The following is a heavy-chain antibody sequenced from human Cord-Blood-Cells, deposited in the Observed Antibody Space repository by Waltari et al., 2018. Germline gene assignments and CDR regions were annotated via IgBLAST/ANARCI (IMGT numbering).Heavy chain of an antibody. V-gene: IGHV1-69*09. CDR3: ARRSIAVAGTDY. Sequence: QVQLVQSGAEVKKPGSSVKVSCKASGGTFSSYAISWVRQAPGQGLEWMGRIIPILGIANDAQKFQGRVTITADKSTSTAYMELSSLRSEDTAVYYCARRSIAVAGTDYWGQGTLVTVSS. J-gene: IGHJ4*02. CDR1: GGTFSSYA. D-gene: IGHD6-19*01. CDR2: IIPILGIA.